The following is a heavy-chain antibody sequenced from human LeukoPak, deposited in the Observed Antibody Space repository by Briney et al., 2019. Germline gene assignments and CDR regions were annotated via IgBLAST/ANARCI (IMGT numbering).Heavy chain of an antibody. D-gene: IGHD3-16*01. CDR1: GFTFNNYA. CDR2: ITSGGNT. CDR3: LKDWGTYRAFDY. V-gene: IGHV3-23*01. Sequence: GGSLRLSCAASGFTFNNYAMAWVRQAPGKELEWVSAITSGGNTYFVDSVKGRFTISRDNSKNTVHLQMNSLRAEDTAVYYCLKDWGTYRAFDYWGQGTLVTVSS. J-gene: IGHJ4*02.